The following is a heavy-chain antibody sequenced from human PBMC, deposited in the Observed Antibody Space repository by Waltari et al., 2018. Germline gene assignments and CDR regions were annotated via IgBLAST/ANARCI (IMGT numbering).Heavy chain of an antibody. Sequence: QVQLVQSGAEVKKPGSSVKVSCKASGGTFSSYTISWVRQAPGQGLEWMGRIIPILGIANDAQKFQGRVTITADKSTSTAYMELSSLRSEDTAVYYCARVTMVRETNWFDPWGQGTLVTVSS. V-gene: IGHV1-69*02. CDR2: IIPILGIA. D-gene: IGHD3-10*01. J-gene: IGHJ5*02. CDR3: ARVTMVRETNWFDP. CDR1: GGTFSSYT.